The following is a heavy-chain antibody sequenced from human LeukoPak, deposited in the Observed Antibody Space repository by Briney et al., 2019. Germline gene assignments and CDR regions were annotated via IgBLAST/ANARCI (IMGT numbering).Heavy chain of an antibody. D-gene: IGHD2-15*01. Sequence: ASVKVSCKASGGTFSSYAISWVRQAPGQGLEWMGGIIPIFGTANYAQKFQGRVTITTDESTSTAYMELSSLRSEDTAVYYCARDRNRAARGLYYYMDVWGQGTTVTVSS. CDR2: IIPIFGTA. V-gene: IGHV1-69*05. J-gene: IGHJ6*03. CDR1: GGTFSSYA. CDR3: ARDRNRAARGLYYYMDV.